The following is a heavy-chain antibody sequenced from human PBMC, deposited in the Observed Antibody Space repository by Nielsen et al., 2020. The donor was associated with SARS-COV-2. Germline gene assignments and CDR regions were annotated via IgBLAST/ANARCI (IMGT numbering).Heavy chain of an antibody. CDR2: ISGSGGST. CDR1: GFLVSTKY. J-gene: IGHJ6*03. CDR3: AKFRRLRYYYYMDV. Sequence: GESLKISCAASGFLVSTKYMSWVRQAPGKGLEWVSAISGSGGSTYYADSVKGRFTISRDNSKNTLYLQMNSLRAEDTAVYYCAKFRRLRYYYYMDVWGKGTTVTVSS. V-gene: IGHV3-23*01.